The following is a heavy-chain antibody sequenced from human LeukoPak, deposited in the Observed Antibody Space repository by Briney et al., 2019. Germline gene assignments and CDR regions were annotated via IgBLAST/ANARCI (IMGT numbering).Heavy chain of an antibody. D-gene: IGHD2-2*01. J-gene: IGHJ6*02. CDR1: GFTFDDYV. Sequence: PGGSLRLSCAASGFTFDDYVVHWVRQAPGRGLEWVSGISANSANIGYADSVKGRFTLSRDNAKNSLYLQMNSLRTEDTALYYCARDFCTGCNYYFYGMDVWGRGTTVTVSS. V-gene: IGHV3-9*01. CDR3: ARDFCTGCNYYFYGMDV. CDR2: ISANSANI.